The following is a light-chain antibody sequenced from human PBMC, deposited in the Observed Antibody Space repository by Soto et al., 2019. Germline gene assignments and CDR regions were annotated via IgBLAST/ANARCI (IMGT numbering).Light chain of an antibody. Sequence: DIQMTQSPSTLSGSVGDRATITYRASQTISSWLAWYQQKPGKAPKLLIYKASTLKSGVPSSFSGSGSGTEFTLNISSMQPDDFATYYCQHYNSHSEAFGQGTKVEIK. CDR1: QTISSW. J-gene: IGKJ1*01. CDR2: KAS. V-gene: IGKV1-5*03. CDR3: QHYNSHSEA.